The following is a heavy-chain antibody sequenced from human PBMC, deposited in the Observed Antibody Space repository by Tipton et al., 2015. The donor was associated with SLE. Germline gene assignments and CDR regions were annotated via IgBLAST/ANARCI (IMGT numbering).Heavy chain of an antibody. CDR2: VCNSVST. D-gene: IGHD3-16*02. V-gene: IGHV4-59*02. CDR1: GASVSSFC. CDR3: AQAHLWGSYRYASDI. Sequence: TLSLTCTVSGASVSSFCWNWIRQSPGKGLEWIACVCNSVSTNYDPPLKSRGTISVDTSKNHFSLKLSSVTAADTAVYYCAQAHLWGSYRYASDIWGQGTMVTVSS. J-gene: IGHJ3*02.